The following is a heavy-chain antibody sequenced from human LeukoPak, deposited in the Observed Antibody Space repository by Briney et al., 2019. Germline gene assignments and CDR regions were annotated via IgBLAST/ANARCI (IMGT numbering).Heavy chain of an antibody. Sequence: PSETLSLTCTVSGGSISSSSYYWGWIRQPPGKGLEWIGSIYYSGSTYYNPSLKSRVTISVDTSKNQFSLKLSSVTAADTAVYYCAREDIVVVPAAKRRAFDIWGQGTMVTVSS. D-gene: IGHD2-2*01. CDR2: IYYSGST. CDR3: AREDIVVVPAAKRRAFDI. J-gene: IGHJ3*02. V-gene: IGHV4-39*07. CDR1: GGSISSSSYY.